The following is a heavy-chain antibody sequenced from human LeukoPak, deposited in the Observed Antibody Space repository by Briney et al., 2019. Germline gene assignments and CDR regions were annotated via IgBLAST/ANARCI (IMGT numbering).Heavy chain of an antibody. D-gene: IGHD3-16*02. CDR1: GFTFSSYE. J-gene: IGHJ4*02. CDR2: ISSSGGAI. V-gene: IGHV3-48*03. CDR3: AKVVWGNFRYLDY. Sequence: GGSLRLSCAASGFTFSSYEMNWVRLAPGKGLEWVSYISSSGGAIYYADSVNGRFTISRDNSKNTLYLQMNSLRAEDTALYYCAKVVWGNFRYLDYWGQGALVTVSS.